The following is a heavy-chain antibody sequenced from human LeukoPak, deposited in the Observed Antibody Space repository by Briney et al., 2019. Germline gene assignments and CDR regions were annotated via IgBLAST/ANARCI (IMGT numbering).Heavy chain of an antibody. D-gene: IGHD3-3*01. CDR1: GFTFSSYA. CDR3: AKGMGIIPLYGMDV. V-gene: IGHV3-23*01. CDR2: ISGSGGST. J-gene: IGHJ6*02. Sequence: SGGSLRLSCAASGFTFSSYAMSWVRQAPGKGLEWVSAISGSGGSTYYADSVKGRFTISRDNSKNTLYLQMNSLRAEDTAVYYCAKGMGIIPLYGMDVWGQGTTVTVSS.